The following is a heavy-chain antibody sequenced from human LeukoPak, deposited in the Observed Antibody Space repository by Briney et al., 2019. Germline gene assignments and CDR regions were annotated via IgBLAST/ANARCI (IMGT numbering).Heavy chain of an antibody. CDR1: CCTLLNHR. V-gene: IGHV1-18*01. J-gene: IGHJ4*02. CDR2: ISAYDGNT. CDR3: ARVSGQLLSYSVY. Sequence: APVKVSLKESCCTLLNHRFNQVGQTPGQGGEWIGWISAYDGNTNYAQKLQGRVTMTTDTSTSTAYMELRSLRSDDTAVYYCARVSGQLLSYSVYWGQGTLVTVSS. D-gene: IGHD2-2*01.